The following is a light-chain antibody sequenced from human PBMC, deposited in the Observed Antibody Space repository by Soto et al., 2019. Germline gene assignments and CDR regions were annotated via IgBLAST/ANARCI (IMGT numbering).Light chain of an antibody. V-gene: IGKV3-20*01. J-gene: IGKJ1*01. CDR1: QSVSSGY. Sequence: EIVLTQSPGTLSLSPGERATLSCRASQSVSSGYLAWYQQKVGQAPRPLIYGASSRATGIPDRFSGSGSGTDFTLTISRLEPEDSAVYYCQQYGSSPWTFGQGTKVEIK. CDR3: QQYGSSPWT. CDR2: GAS.